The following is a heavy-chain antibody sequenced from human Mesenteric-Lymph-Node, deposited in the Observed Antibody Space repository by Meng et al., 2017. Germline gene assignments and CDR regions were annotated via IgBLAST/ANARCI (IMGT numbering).Heavy chain of an antibody. V-gene: IGHV4-34*01. D-gene: IGHD6-13*01. CDR2: INHSGST. Sequence: QVRLQQWGAGLLKPSETLSLPCAVYGGSFSGYYWSWIRQPPGKGLEWIGEINHSGSTNYNPSLKSRVTISVDTSKNQFSLKLSSVTAADTAVYYCARGSSSSWYFGYWGQGTLVTVSS. CDR3: ARGSSSSWYFGY. CDR1: GGSFSGYY. J-gene: IGHJ4*02.